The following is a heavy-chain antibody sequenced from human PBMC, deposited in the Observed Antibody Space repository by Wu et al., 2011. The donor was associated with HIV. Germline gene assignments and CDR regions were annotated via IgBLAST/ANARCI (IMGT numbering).Heavy chain of an antibody. CDR3: AVLGISMVRGFMTPFDP. CDR2: INPATGDT. D-gene: IGHD3-10*01. Sequence: VQLVQSGAELKRAGSSVKVSCKASGGTFSIYSINWVRQAPGQGPEWMGWINPATGDTKYAQKFQGRVTMTRDTSISTAYLELSSLTSADTAVFYCAVLGISMVRGFMTPFDPWGQGTLVTVSS. CDR1: GGTFSIYS. J-gene: IGHJ5*02. V-gene: IGHV1-2*02.